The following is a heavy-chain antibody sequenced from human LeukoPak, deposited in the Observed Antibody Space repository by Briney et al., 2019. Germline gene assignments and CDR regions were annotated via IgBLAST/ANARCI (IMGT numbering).Heavy chain of an antibody. D-gene: IGHD3-10*01. V-gene: IGHV3-30*18. Sequence: PGRSLRHSCAASGFTFSSYGMHWVRQAPGKGLEWVAVISHDGSNKYYADSVKGRFTISRDNSKNTLYLQMNSLRTEDTAVYYCAKEDYFGSGSYLGYWGQGTLVTVSS. CDR3: AKEDYFGSGSYLGY. J-gene: IGHJ4*02. CDR1: GFTFSSYG. CDR2: ISHDGSNK.